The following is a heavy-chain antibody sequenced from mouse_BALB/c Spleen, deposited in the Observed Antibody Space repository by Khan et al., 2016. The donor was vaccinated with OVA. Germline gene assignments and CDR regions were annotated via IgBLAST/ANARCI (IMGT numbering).Heavy chain of an antibody. V-gene: IGHV1-18*01. Sequence: VQLKQSGPELVKPGASMKISCKASGYSFTDYTMNWVKQRHGKNLEWIGLINPYNGETNYNQKFKGKATLTVDKSSSTAYLELLSLTSEDSAVYSVANYGYGGFAYWGQGTLVTVSA. CDR3: ANYGYGGFAY. CDR1: GYSFTDYT. J-gene: IGHJ3*01. CDR2: INPYNGET. D-gene: IGHD1-2*01.